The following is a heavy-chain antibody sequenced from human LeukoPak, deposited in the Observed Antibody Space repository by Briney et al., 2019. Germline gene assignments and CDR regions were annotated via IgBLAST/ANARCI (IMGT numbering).Heavy chain of an antibody. CDR1: GFTFSSYG. V-gene: IGHV3-30*18. CDR3: AKLAGNWKGGVNWFDP. CDR2: ISYDGSNK. Sequence: PGGSLRLSCAASGFTFSSYGMHWVRQAPGKGLEWVAVISYDGSNKYYADSVKGRFTISRDNSKNTLYLQMNSLRAEDTAVYYCAKLAGNWKGGVNWFDPWGQGTLVTVSS. J-gene: IGHJ5*02. D-gene: IGHD1-20*01.